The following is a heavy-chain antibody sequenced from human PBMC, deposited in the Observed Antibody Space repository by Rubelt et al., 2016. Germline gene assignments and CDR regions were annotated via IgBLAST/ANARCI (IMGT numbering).Heavy chain of an antibody. Sequence: QVQLQQWGAGLLKPSETLSLTCAVYGGSFSGYYWSWIRQPPGKGLEWIGEINHGGSTNYNPSPKSRGTISVDTSKNQFSLKLSSVTAADTAVYYCARIVLMVDAVTPYYFDYGGQGTLVTVSS. J-gene: IGHJ4*02. CDR2: INHGGST. D-gene: IGHD2-8*01. V-gene: IGHV4-34*01. CDR3: ARIVLMVDAVTPYYFDY. CDR1: GGSFSGYY.